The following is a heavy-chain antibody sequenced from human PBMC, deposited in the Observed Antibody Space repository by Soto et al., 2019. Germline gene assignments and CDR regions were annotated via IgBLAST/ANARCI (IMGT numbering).Heavy chain of an antibody. CDR3: ATGGGQRYGEFES. V-gene: IGHV1-18*01. CDR2: ISSYNGNT. J-gene: IGHJ5*01. Sequence: QVQLLQSGAEVKKPGASLKVSCKASGSLVNGYGISWVRQAPGQGLEWMGWISSYNGNTRSTQKFQARVTMTTDTSTSTAYMELGSLTSDDTAVYYCATGGGQRYGEFESWGQGTLVTVSS. D-gene: IGHD1-26*01. CDR1: GSLVNGYG.